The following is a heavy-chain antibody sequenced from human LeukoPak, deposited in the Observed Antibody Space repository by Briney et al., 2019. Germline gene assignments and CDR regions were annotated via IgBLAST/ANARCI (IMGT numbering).Heavy chain of an antibody. Sequence: SETLSLTCTVSSGSIGSSSNYWGWIRQPPGKGLEWIGSIYYSGSTYYNPSLKSRVTISVDTSKNQFSLKLSSVTAADTAVYYCASYCSSTSCYGDDAFDIWGQGTMVTVSS. D-gene: IGHD2-2*01. V-gene: IGHV4-39*01. J-gene: IGHJ3*02. CDR2: IYYSGST. CDR3: ASYCSSTSCYGDDAFDI. CDR1: SGSIGSSSNY.